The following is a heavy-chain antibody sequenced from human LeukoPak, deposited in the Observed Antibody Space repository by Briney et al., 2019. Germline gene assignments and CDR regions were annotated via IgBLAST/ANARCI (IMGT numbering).Heavy chain of an antibody. V-gene: IGHV4-59*08. CDR2: IYYSGST. J-gene: IGHJ5*02. D-gene: IGHD3-10*01. Sequence: SVTPSLTCTVSGGSISSYYWSWIRQPPGKGLEWIGYIYYSGSTNYNPSLKSRVTISVDTSKNQFSLKLRSVTAADTAVYYCARHREYYYGSGSYYKGWFDPWGQGTLVTVSS. CDR1: GGSISSYY. CDR3: ARHREYYYGSGSYYKGWFDP.